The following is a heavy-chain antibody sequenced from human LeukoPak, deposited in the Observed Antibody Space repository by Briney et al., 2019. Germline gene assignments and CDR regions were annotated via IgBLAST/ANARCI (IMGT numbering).Heavy chain of an antibody. V-gene: IGHV3-23*01. Sequence: GGSLRHSRAASGFTFTNCDITWVRQPPGKGLEWVSSIGRSDGSTYYADSVKGRFTISRDNSKNTLYLEMNSLRAEDTALYYCATYYVSHFDYWGQGTLVTVSS. CDR1: GFTFTNCD. J-gene: IGHJ4*02. CDR3: ATYYVSHFDY. CDR2: IGRSDGST. D-gene: IGHD1-26*01.